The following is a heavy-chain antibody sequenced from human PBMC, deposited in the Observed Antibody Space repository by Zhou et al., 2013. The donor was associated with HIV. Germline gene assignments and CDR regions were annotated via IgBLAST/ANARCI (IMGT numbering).Heavy chain of an antibody. Sequence: QVQLVQSGSSVKKPGSSVRVSCTASGDTLRGYSVTWVRQAPGQGLEWIGGIIPITGTANYVQNLQGRVTMITDTSTSSAYMELRSLRSDDTAVYYCARDYLSHGDARYYYYYGMDVWGHGTTVTVSS. D-gene: IGHD4-17*01. J-gene: IGHJ6*02. V-gene: IGHV1-69*05. CDR1: GDTLRGYS. CDR2: IIPITGTA. CDR3: ARDYLSHGDARYYYYYGMDV.